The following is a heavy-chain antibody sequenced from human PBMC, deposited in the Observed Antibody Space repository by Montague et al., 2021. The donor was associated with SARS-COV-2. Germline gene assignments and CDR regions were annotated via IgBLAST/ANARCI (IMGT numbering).Heavy chain of an antibody. CDR2: ISSSSSYI. CDR1: GFTFSSYS. V-gene: IGHV3-21*01. Sequence: SLRLSCAASGFTFSSYSMNWVRQAPGKGLEWVSSISSSSSYIYYADSVKGRFTISRDNAKNSLYLQMNSLRAEDTAVYYCARDFNSSYYYGMDVWGQGTTVTVSS. CDR3: ARDFNSSYYYGMDV. J-gene: IGHJ6*02.